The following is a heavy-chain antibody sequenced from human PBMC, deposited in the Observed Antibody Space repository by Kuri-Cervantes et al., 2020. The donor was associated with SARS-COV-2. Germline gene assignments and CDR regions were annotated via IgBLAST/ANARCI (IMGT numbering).Heavy chain of an antibody. CDR2: IIPMFGSA. CDR1: GGTFSSYA. V-gene: IGHV1-69*06. J-gene: IGHJ4*02. CDR3: ARGSGTYND. Sequence: SVKVSCKASGGTFSSYAISWVRQAPGQGLEWMGRIIPMFGSASYAQRFQGRVTITADKSTSTAYMELRSLRSDDTAVYFCARGSGTYNDWGQGTLVTVSS. D-gene: IGHD1-26*01.